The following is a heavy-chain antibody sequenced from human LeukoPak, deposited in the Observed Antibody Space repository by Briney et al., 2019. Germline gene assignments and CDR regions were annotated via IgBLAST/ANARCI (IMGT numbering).Heavy chain of an antibody. J-gene: IGHJ4*02. CDR3: ATNPLRYCSSTSCYIFDY. Sequence: ASVKVSCKVSGYTLTELSMHWVRQAPGKGLEWMRGFDPEDGETIYAQKFQGRVTMTEDTSTDTAYMELSSLRSEDTAVYYCATNPLRYCSSTSCYIFDYWGQGTLVTVSS. CDR2: FDPEDGET. D-gene: IGHD2-2*02. CDR1: GYTLTELS. V-gene: IGHV1-24*01.